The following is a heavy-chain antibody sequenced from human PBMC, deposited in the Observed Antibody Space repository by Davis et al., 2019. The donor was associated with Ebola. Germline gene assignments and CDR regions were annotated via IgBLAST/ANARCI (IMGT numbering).Heavy chain of an antibody. V-gene: IGHV3-21*01. CDR1: GFTFSSYF. CDR3: ARVPSYSSSDFDY. Sequence: GESLKISCAASGFTFSSYFMNWVRQAPGKGLEWVSSISYTGTYIYYADSVKGRFTISRDNAKNSLYLQMNSLRAEDTAVYYCARVPSYSSSDFDYWGQGTLVTVSS. J-gene: IGHJ4*02. D-gene: IGHD6-6*01. CDR2: ISYTGTYI.